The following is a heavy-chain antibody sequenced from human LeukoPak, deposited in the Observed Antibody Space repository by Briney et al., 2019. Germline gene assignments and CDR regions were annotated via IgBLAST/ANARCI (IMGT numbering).Heavy chain of an antibody. Sequence: ASVKVSCNASGYTFTGYYMHWVRQAPGQGLEWMGWINPNSGGTNYAQKFQGRVTMTRDTSISTAYTELSRLRSDDTAVYYCATGGGDYYDSSGPHFDYWGQGTLVTVSS. CDR1: GYTFTGYY. D-gene: IGHD3-22*01. CDR2: INPNSGGT. J-gene: IGHJ4*02. V-gene: IGHV1-2*02. CDR3: ATGGGDYYDSSGPHFDY.